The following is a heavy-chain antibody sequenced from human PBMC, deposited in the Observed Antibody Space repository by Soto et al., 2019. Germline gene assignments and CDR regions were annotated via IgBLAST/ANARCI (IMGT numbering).Heavy chain of an antibody. J-gene: IGHJ4*02. CDR3: ASVGVSSSSNAEDFDY. CDR2: IYYSGST. D-gene: IGHD6-6*01. Sequence: PSETLSLTCTVSGGSISSSSYYWGWIRQPPGKGLEWIGSIYYSGSTYYNPSLKSRVTISVDTSKNQFSLKLSSVTAADTAVYYCASVGVSSSSNAEDFDYWGQGSLVTVSS. V-gene: IGHV4-39*01. CDR1: GGSISSSSYY.